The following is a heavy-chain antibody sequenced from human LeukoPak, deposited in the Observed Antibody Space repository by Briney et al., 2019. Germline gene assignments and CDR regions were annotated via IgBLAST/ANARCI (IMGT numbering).Heavy chain of an antibody. V-gene: IGHV4-30-4*01. Sequence: PSETLSLTCTVSGGSISRGDYYCSWIRQPPGKGLEWIGYIYYSGSTYYNPSLKSRVTISVDTSKNQLSLKLSSVTAVDTAVYYCARGHKFYYDFSNWFDPWGQGTLVTVSS. CDR2: IYYSGST. D-gene: IGHD3-3*01. CDR1: GGSISRGDYY. J-gene: IGHJ5*02. CDR3: ARGHKFYYDFSNWFDP.